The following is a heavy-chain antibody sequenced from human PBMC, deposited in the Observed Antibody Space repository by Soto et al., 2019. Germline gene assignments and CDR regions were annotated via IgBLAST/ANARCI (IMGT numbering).Heavy chain of an antibody. D-gene: IGHD2-15*01. Sequence: QVQLVESGGGVVQPGRSLRLSCAASGFTFSSYAMHWVRQAPGKGLEWVAVISYDGSNKYYADSVKGRFTISRDNSKNTPYLQMNSLRAEDTAVYYCARDRAYCSGGSCYPWGALDIWGQGTMVTVSS. J-gene: IGHJ3*02. CDR3: ARDRAYCSGGSCYPWGALDI. V-gene: IGHV3-30-3*01. CDR2: ISYDGSNK. CDR1: GFTFSSYA.